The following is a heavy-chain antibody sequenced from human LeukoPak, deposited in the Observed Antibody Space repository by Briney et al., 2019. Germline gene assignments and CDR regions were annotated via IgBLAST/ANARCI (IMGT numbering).Heavy chain of an antibody. Sequence: SETLSLTCAVYAGSFSGYYWSWVRQPPEKGLEWIGEISHSGSTNYNPSLKSRVTISVDTSKNQFSLKLSSVTAADTAVYYCARGVEDSFYYYYYDMDVWGQGTTVTVSS. J-gene: IGHJ6*02. CDR2: ISHSGST. CDR1: AGSFSGYY. CDR3: ARGVEDSFYYYYYDMDV. V-gene: IGHV4-34*01. D-gene: IGHD2-15*01.